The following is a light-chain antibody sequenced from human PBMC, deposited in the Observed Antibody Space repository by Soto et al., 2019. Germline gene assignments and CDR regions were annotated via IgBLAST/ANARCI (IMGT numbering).Light chain of an antibody. Sequence: QSVLTQPPSASGTPGQRVTISCSGSSFNIGSNTVNWYQQLPGTAPKLLIYSNSQRPSGVPDRFSGSKSGTAASLAISGLQSEDEADYYCFSHRGGDSHVFGTGTKLTVL. CDR3: FSHRGGDSHV. J-gene: IGLJ1*01. V-gene: IGLV1-44*01. CDR2: SNS. CDR1: SFNIGSNT.